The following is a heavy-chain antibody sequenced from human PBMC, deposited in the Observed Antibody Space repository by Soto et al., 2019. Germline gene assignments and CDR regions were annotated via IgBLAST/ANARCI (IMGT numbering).Heavy chain of an antibody. D-gene: IGHD1-26*01. CDR2: ISGSGGST. CDR1: GFTFSSYA. V-gene: IGHV3-23*01. J-gene: IGHJ4*02. CDR3: ATATAPLVGATTSVFDY. Sequence: GGSLRLSCAASGFTFSSYAMSWVRQAPGKGLEWVSAISGSGGSTYYADSVKGRFTISRDNSKNTLYLQMNSLRAEDMAVYYCATATAPLVGATTSVFDYWGQGTLVTVSS.